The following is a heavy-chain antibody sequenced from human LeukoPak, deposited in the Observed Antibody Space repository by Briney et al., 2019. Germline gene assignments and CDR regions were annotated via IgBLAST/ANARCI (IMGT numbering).Heavy chain of an antibody. D-gene: IGHD1-26*01. CDR1: GYTFISSG. CDR2: TNAYNGNT. CDR3: ATTTSSYYYYYYIDV. Sequence: ASVKVSCKAFGYTFISSGISRVRQAPGQGLEWMGWTNAYNGNTNSAQKLQGRVTLTTDTSTSTAYMELRSLTSDDTAVYYCATTTSSYYYYYYIDVWGKGTTVTVSS. V-gene: IGHV1-18*01. J-gene: IGHJ6*03.